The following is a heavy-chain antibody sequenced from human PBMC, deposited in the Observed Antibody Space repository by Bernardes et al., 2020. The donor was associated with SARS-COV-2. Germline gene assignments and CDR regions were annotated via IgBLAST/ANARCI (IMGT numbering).Heavy chain of an antibody. Sequence: ASVKVSCMASGYTFTGFYIYWVRQAPGQGLEWMGWINPSSGATDYAQKFQGWVTMTRDTSISTAYMELSRLKSDDTAVYYCARVSMSEGSFDYWGQGTLVTVSS. D-gene: IGHD3-22*01. CDR3: ARVSMSEGSFDY. CDR2: INPSSGAT. CDR1: GYTFTGFY. J-gene: IGHJ4*02. V-gene: IGHV1-2*04.